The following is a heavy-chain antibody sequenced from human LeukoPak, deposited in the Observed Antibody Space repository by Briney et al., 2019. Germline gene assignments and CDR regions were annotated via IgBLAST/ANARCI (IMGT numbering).Heavy chain of an antibody. J-gene: IGHJ6*03. CDR3: ARGFYGSGSYSPPYYYMDV. D-gene: IGHD3-10*01. CDR2: IYYSGST. Sequence: SETLSLTCTVSGGSISSYYWSWIRQPPGKGLEWIGYIYYSGSTNYNPSLKSRVTISVDTSKNQFSLKLSSVTAADTAVYYCARGFYGSGSYSPPYYYMDVWGKGTTVTVSS. V-gene: IGHV4-59*01. CDR1: GGSISSYY.